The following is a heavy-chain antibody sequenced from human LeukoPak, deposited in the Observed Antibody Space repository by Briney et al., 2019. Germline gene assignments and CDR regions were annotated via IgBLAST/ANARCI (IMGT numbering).Heavy chain of an antibody. CDR2: ISPNSGDT. CDR3: ASDRIVIVGASNY. V-gene: IGHV1-2*02. J-gene: IGHJ4*02. D-gene: IGHD1-26*01. Sequence: GASVKVSCKASGYTFTDYYMHWVRQAPGQGLEWMGWISPNSGDTNYAQKFQGRVTMTKDTTVSTAYMELSSLRSDDTAVYYCASDRIVIVGASNYWGQGTLVTVSS. CDR1: GYTFTDYY.